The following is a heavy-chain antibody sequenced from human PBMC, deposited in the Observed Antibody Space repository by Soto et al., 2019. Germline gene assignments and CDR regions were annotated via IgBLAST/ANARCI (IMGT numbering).Heavy chain of an antibody. CDR2: SIPIFGTA. Sequence: QVQLVQSGAEVKKPGSSVKVSCKASGGTFSSYAISWVRQAPGQGLEWMGGSIPIFGTANYAQKFQGRVTITADESTSTAYMELSSLRSEDTAVYYCAIQETTVTSYGMDVWGQGTTVTVSS. CDR3: AIQETTVTSYGMDV. D-gene: IGHD4-17*01. V-gene: IGHV1-69*12. J-gene: IGHJ6*02. CDR1: GGTFSSYA.